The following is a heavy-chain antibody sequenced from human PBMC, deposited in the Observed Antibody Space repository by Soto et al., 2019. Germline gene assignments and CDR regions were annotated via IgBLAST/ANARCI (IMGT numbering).Heavy chain of an antibody. Sequence: PGGSLRLSCAASGFTFSSYGMHWVRQAPGKGLEGVAVIWYDGSNKYDADSVKGRSTISRDNSKNTLYLQMNSLRAEETAPYYCAKDPGNRSGQYYYYGMDVWGQGTPLTVSS. V-gene: IGHV3-33*06. CDR3: AKDPGNRSGQYYYYGMDV. CDR2: IWYDGSNK. J-gene: IGHJ6*02. D-gene: IGHD6-19*01. CDR1: GFTFSSYG.